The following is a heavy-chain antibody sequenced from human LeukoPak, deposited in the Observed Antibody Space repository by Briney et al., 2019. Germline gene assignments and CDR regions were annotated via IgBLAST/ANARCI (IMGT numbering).Heavy chain of an antibody. CDR1: AFTFSDYY. V-gene: IGHV3-11*01. CDR3: ARDAPFLTGPIDY. CDR2: ISSSGSTI. Sequence: PGGSLRLSCVASAFTFSDYYMSWIRQAPGKGLEWVSYISSSGSTIYYADSVKGRFTISRDNAKNSLYLQMNSLRAEDTAVYYCARDAPFLTGPIDYWGQGTLVTVSS. D-gene: IGHD3-16*01. J-gene: IGHJ4*02.